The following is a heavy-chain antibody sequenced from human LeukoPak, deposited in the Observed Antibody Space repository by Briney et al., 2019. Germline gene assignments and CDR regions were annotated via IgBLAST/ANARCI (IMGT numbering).Heavy chain of an antibody. CDR1: GFTFSSYA. V-gene: IGHV3-23*01. D-gene: IGHD3-3*01. Sequence: PGGSLRLSCAASGFTFSSYAMSWVRQAPGKGLEWVSAISGSGGSTYYADSAKGRFTISRDNSKNTLYLQMNSLRAEDTAVYYCAKPDYDFWSGYYTRPYYGMDVWGQGTTVTVSS. CDR3: AKPDYDFWSGYYTRPYYGMDV. J-gene: IGHJ6*02. CDR2: ISGSGGST.